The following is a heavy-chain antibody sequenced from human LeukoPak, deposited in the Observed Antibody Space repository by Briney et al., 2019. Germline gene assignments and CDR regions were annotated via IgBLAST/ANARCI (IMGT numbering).Heavy chain of an antibody. CDR2: IYTGGNT. V-gene: IGHV3-53*01. CDR3: AGHDWFDP. J-gene: IGHJ5*02. Sequence: GGSLRLSCEASGFIVSSNYMSWVRQAPGKGLEWVSVIYTGGNTYYADFVKGRFIISRDNSKNTLYLQMNNLRVEDTAVYYCAGHDWFDPWGQGTLVTVSS. CDR1: GFIVSSNY.